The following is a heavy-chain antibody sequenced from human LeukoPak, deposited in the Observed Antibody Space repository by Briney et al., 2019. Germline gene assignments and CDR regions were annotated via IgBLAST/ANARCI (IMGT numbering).Heavy chain of an antibody. J-gene: IGHJ4*02. Sequence: GGSLRLSCAASGFTFSSHWMKWVRQAPGKGLEWVATIKYDGSEKYYVDSVKGLFTISRDNAKNSLYLQTDSLRVEDTAVYYCVRGSSGWKGGDYWGQGTLVTVSS. V-gene: IGHV3-7*01. CDR2: IKYDGSEK. CDR3: VRGSSGWKGGDY. D-gene: IGHD6-19*01. CDR1: GFTFSSHW.